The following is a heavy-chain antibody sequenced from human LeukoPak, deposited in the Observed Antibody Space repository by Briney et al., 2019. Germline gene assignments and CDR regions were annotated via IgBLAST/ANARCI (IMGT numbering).Heavy chain of an antibody. D-gene: IGHD5-18*01. CDR2: ISYDGSNK. CDR3: ARADTAMVVCDY. CDR1: GFTFSSYA. J-gene: IGHJ4*02. V-gene: IGHV3-30-3*01. Sequence: PGRSLRLSCAASGFTFSSYAMHWVRQAPGKGLEWVAVISYDGSNKYYADSVKGRFTISRDNAKNSLYLQMNSLRAEDTAVYYCARADTAMVVCDYWGQGTLVTVSS.